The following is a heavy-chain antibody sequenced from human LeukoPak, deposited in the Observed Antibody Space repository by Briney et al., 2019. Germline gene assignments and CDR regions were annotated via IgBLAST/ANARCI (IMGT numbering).Heavy chain of an antibody. D-gene: IGHD6-19*01. J-gene: IGHJ4*02. CDR3: ARAPVAYSSGWYFDY. CDR2: IYYSGST. Sequence: SQTLSLTCTVSGGSNSSGGYYWSWIRQPPGKGLEWIGYIYYSGSTNYNPSLKSRVTISVDTSKNQFSLKLSSVTAADTAVYYCARAPVAYSSGWYFDYWGQGTLVTVSS. V-gene: IGHV4-61*08. CDR1: GGSNSSGGYY.